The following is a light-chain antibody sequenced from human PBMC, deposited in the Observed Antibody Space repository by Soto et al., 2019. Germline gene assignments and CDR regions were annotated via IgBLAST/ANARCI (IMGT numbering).Light chain of an antibody. V-gene: IGLV2-8*01. J-gene: IGLJ2*01. CDR3: SSYAGSINVL. Sequence: HSALTQPPSASGSPGQSVIISCTGTSSDVGGYNYVSWYQQHPGKAPKLMIYDVSKRPSGVPDRFSGSKSGNTASLTVSGLQAEDEADYYCSSYAGSINVLFGGGTKLTVL. CDR1: SSDVGGYNY. CDR2: DVS.